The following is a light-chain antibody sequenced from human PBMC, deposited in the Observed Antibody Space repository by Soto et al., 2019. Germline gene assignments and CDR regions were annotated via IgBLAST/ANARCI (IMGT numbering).Light chain of an antibody. Sequence: EIVLTQSPATLSLSPGERATLSCRASQSVSSYLAWYQQKPGQAPRLLIYDAFNRATGIPARFSGSGSGTDFTLTISSLEPEDFAVYYCQHRSNWLVTFGRGTEVEIK. CDR2: DAF. CDR1: QSVSSY. J-gene: IGKJ1*01. CDR3: QHRSNWLVT. V-gene: IGKV3-11*01.